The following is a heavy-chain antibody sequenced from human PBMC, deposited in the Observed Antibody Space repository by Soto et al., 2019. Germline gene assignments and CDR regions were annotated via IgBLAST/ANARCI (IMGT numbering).Heavy chain of an antibody. CDR2: IIPFIGTA. D-gene: IGHD3-22*01. V-gene: IGHV1-69*11. Sequence: PVKVACKASGGPLSRHATSWVRQAPGQGLECMGRIIPFIGTANYAQKVQGRVTITADESTSTAYMELSSLRSEDTAVYYGARVPFARYDSRGYYQHKGAFDIWGQGTMVTVSS. CDR1: GGPLSRHA. CDR3: ARVPFARYDSRGYYQHKGAFDI. J-gene: IGHJ3*02.